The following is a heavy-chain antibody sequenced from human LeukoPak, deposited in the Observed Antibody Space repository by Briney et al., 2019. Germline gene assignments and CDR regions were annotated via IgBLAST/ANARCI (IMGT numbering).Heavy chain of an antibody. CDR3: ARKGASGWYY. V-gene: IGHV4-34*01. CDR1: GGSFSGYY. J-gene: IGHJ4*02. CDR2: INHSGST. D-gene: IGHD6-19*01. Sequence: SETLSLTCAVYGGSFSGYYWSWIRQPPGKGLEWIGEINHSGSTNYNPFLKSRVTISVDTSKNQFSLKLSSVTAADTAVYYCARKGASGWYYWGQGTLVTVSS.